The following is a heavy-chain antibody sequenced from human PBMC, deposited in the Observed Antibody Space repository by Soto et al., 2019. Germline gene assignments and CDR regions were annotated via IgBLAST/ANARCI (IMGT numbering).Heavy chain of an antibody. CDR3: ARGRYDFWSGYYFGYYYYYMDV. J-gene: IGHJ6*03. CDR2: MNPNSGNT. CDR1: GYTFTSYD. D-gene: IGHD3-3*01. Sequence: QVQLVQSGAEVKKPGASVKVSCKASGYTFTSYDINWVRQATGQGLEWMGWMNPNSGNTGYAQKFLGRVIMTRNTSISTAYMELSSLRSEDTAVYYCARGRYDFWSGYYFGYYYYYMDVWGKGTTVTVSS. V-gene: IGHV1-8*01.